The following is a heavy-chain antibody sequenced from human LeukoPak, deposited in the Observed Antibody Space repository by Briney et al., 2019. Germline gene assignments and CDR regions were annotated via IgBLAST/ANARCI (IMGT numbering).Heavy chain of an antibody. J-gene: IGHJ5*02. CDR3: ARADRLHGGPYLIGP. CDR1: GYSFTDYY. CDR2: FNPNSGCT. D-gene: IGHD3-16*01. V-gene: IGHV1-2*02. Sequence: ASVNVSCKTSGYSFTDYYMHWVSQAPGHGLEWMGWFNPNSGCTSAGQKFQGRITMTRDTSITTVYMEVTWLTSDDTAIYYCARADRLHGGPYLIGPWGQGTLVTVSS.